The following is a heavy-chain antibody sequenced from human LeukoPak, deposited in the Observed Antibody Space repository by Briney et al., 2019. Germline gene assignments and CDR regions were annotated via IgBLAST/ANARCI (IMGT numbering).Heavy chain of an antibody. CDR3: ARDRWDYYYGMDV. CDR2: ISGSGGST. Sequence: GGSLRLSCAASGFTFSRYAMSWVRQAPGKGLEWVSAISGSGGSTYYADSVKGRFTISRDNSKNTLYLQMNSLRAEDTAVYYCARDRWDYYYGMDVWGQGTTVTVSS. D-gene: IGHD4-23*01. J-gene: IGHJ6*02. CDR1: GFTFSRYA. V-gene: IGHV3-23*01.